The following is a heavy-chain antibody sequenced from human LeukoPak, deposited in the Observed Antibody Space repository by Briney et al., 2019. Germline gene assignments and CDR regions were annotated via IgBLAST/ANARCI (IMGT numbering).Heavy chain of an antibody. D-gene: IGHD5-12*01. J-gene: IGHJ4*02. CDR3: ARKGGYSGYFDY. CDR2: ISGSGGST. CDR1: GFTFSSYG. V-gene: IGHV3-23*01. Sequence: GGTLRLSCAASGFTFSSYGMSWVRQAPGKGLEWVSAISGSGGSTYYADSVKGRFTISRDNSKNTLYLQMGSLRAEDMAVYYCARKGGYSGYFDYWGQGTLVTVSS.